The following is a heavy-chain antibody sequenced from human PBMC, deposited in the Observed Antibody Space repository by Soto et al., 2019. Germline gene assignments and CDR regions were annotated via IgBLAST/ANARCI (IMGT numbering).Heavy chain of an antibody. D-gene: IGHD6-13*01. V-gene: IGHV3-48*01. CDR2: ISSSSSTI. CDR1: GFNFGSYS. CDR3: ARHPERIAQIGWFDP. J-gene: IGHJ5*02. Sequence: GGSLRLSCTASGFNFGSYSMNWVRQAPGKGLEWVSYISSSSSTIYYADSVKGRFTISRDNAKNSLYLQMNSLRAEDTAVYYCARHPERIAQIGWFDPWGQGTLVTVSS.